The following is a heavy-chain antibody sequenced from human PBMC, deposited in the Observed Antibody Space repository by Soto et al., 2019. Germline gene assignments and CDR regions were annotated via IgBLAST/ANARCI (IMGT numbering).Heavy chain of an antibody. Sequence: GGSLRLSCAASGFTVSSNYMSWVRQTPGKGLEWVSLIYSGGHTSYADSVKGRFTTSRDDSKNTVFLQMSSLRAEDTAVYYCARESEDLTSNFDYWGQGTLVTVSS. CDR3: ARESEDLTSNFDY. V-gene: IGHV3-53*01. CDR2: IYSGGHT. CDR1: GFTVSSNY. J-gene: IGHJ4*02.